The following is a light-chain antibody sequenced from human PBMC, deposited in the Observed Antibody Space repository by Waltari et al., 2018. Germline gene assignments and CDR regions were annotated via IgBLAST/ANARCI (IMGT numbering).Light chain of an antibody. J-gene: IGKJ2*01. CDR2: GAS. V-gene: IGKV3-20*01. CDR1: QSVSSSY. CDR3: QQRVSWPVT. Sequence: EIVLTQSPGTPSLSPGERATLPCRASQSVSSSYLAWYQQKPGQAPRLLIYGASSRATGIPDRFSGSGSGTDFTLTISRLEPEDFAVYYCQQRVSWPVTFGQGTKLEIK.